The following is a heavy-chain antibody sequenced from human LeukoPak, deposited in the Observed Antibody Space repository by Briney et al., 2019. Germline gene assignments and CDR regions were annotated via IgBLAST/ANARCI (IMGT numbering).Heavy chain of an antibody. J-gene: IGHJ6*02. D-gene: IGHD6-19*01. Sequence: PGGSLRLSCAASGFTVSSNYMSWVRQAPGKGLEWVSVIYSGGSTYYADSVKGRFTISRDNSKNTLYLQMNSLRAEDTAVYYCARDHYSSGWYYYYGMDVWGQGTTVTVSS. CDR3: ARDHYSSGWYYYYGMDV. V-gene: IGHV3-66*01. CDR1: GFTVSSNY. CDR2: IYSGGST.